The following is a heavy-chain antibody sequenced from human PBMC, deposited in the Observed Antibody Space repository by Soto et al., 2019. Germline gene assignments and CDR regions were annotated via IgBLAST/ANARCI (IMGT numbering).Heavy chain of an antibody. D-gene: IGHD3-10*01. J-gene: IGHJ6*02. CDR3: ARDLAGDYGMDV. V-gene: IGHV3-11*06. Sequence: GGSLRLSCAASGFTFSDYYMSWIRQAPGKGLEWVSYISSSSSYTNYADSVKGRFTISRDNAKNSLYLQMNSLRAEDTAVYYCARDLAGDYGMDVWGQGTTVTVSS. CDR1: GFTFSDYY. CDR2: ISSSSSYT.